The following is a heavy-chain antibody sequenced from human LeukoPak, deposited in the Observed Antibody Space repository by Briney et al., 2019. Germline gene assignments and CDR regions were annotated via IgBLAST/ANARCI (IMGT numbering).Heavy chain of an antibody. D-gene: IGHD6-13*01. J-gene: IGHJ6*02. Sequence: GGSLRLSCAASGFTFSSYDMHWVRQATGKGLEWVSAIGTAGDTYYPGSVKGRFTISRENAKNSLYLQMYSLRAGDTAVYYCARGTKNRLQYSSSWSYYYYGMDVWGQGTTVTVSS. CDR1: GFTFSSYD. V-gene: IGHV3-13*01. CDR2: IGTAGDT. CDR3: ARGTKNRLQYSSSWSYYYYGMDV.